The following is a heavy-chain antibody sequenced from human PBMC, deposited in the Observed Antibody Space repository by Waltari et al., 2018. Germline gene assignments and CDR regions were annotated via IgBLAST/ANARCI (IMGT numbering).Heavy chain of an antibody. CDR1: GGTFSSYA. CDR2: IIPIFGTA. V-gene: IGHV1-69*14. D-gene: IGHD3-3*01. CDR3: AKGFWSVGKSTGNYFDS. J-gene: IGHJ4*02. Sequence: QVQLVQSGAEVKKPGSSVKVSCKASGGTFSSYAISWVRQAPGQGLEWMGGIIPIFGTANYAQKFQGRVTITADKSTSTAYMELSSLRSEDTAIYYCAKGFWSVGKSTGNYFDSWGQGTPVIVSS.